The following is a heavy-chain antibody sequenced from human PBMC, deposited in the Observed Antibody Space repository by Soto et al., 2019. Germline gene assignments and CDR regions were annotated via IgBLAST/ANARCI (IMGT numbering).Heavy chain of an antibody. CDR2: IYSGGTT. V-gene: IGHV3-66*01. D-gene: IGHD6-19*01. Sequence: GGSLRLSCAASGFTVSSTYMNWVRQAPGKGLEWVSIIYSGGTTYYADSVKGRFTISRDNSKNTVFLQMNSLRAEDTAVYYCATVGSAWTVFDYWGLGTLVTVSS. J-gene: IGHJ4*02. CDR3: ATVGSAWTVFDY. CDR1: GFTVSSTY.